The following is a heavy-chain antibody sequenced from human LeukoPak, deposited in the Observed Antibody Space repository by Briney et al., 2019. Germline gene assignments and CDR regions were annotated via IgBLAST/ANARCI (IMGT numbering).Heavy chain of an antibody. J-gene: IGHJ3*02. D-gene: IGHD1-26*01. Sequence: PSETLSPTCTVSGASVSSGSYSWNWIRQHPGKGLEWIGYIYYSGSTYYNPSLKSRVTISVDTSKNQFSLKLSSVTAADTAVYYCAGGGNGFDIWGQGTIVTVSS. V-gene: IGHV4-31*03. CDR2: IYYSGST. CDR3: AGGGNGFDI. CDR1: GASVSSGSYS.